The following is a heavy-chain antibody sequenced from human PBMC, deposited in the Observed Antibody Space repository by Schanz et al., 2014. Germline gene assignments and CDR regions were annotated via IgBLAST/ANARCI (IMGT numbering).Heavy chain of an antibody. D-gene: IGHD6-19*01. Sequence: QVQLVQSGTQVKKPGASVKVSCKASGYTLSAYSLHWVRQAPGQGLEWMGIVNPSVRGTHFARECQGRVTVTSDTSTSTVYMELSGLRSEDTAVYYCTRLRRADPNGFDVWGQGTMVTVSS. CDR3: TRLRRADPNGFDV. J-gene: IGHJ3*01. V-gene: IGHV1-46*01. CDR2: VNPSVRGT. CDR1: GYTLSAYS.